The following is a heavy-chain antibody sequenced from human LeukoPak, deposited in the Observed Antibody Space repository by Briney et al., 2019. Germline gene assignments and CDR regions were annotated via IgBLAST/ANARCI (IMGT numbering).Heavy chain of an antibody. CDR1: GYTFTSYG. J-gene: IGHJ6*02. CDR3: ARALSVEMATISYYYYGMDV. CDR2: ISAYNGNT. V-gene: IGHV1-18*01. Sequence: GASVKVSCKASGYTFTSYGIGWVRQAPGQGLEWMGWISAYNGNTNYAQKLQGRVTMTTDTSTSTAYMELRSLRSDDTAVYYCARALSVEMATISYYYYGMDVWGQGTTVTVSS. D-gene: IGHD5-24*01.